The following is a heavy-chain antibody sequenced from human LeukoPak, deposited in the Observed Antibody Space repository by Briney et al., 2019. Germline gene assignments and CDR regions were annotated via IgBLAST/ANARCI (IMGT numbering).Heavy chain of an antibody. CDR3: ARGAWATRLAS. J-gene: IGHJ4*02. CDR2: IYESGTT. CDR1: GESLNSYY. D-gene: IGHD2-15*01. V-gene: IGHV4-34*01. Sequence: SSTLSLTCAVYGESLNSYYWSWVRQPPGEGLEWIGEIYESGTTKYNPSLKSRVAISMVPSKQQFSLRLSSVTAADTAVYYCARGAWATRLASWGLGTPVIVSS.